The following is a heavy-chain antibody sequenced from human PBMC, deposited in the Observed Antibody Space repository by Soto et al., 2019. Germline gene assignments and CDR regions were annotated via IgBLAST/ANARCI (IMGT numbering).Heavy chain of an antibody. J-gene: IGHJ4*02. Sequence: QVQLQQWGAGLLKPSETLSLTCAVYGGSFSGYYWSWIRQPPGKGLEWSGGINHSGSTNYNPSLKSRVTRSVDAAKNQFTLKVSSVTAADTAVYYCASRSRLPDTAMVIFDYWGQGTLVTVSS. D-gene: IGHD5-18*01. V-gene: IGHV4-34*01. CDR2: INHSGST. CDR3: ASRSRLPDTAMVIFDY. CDR1: GGSFSGYY.